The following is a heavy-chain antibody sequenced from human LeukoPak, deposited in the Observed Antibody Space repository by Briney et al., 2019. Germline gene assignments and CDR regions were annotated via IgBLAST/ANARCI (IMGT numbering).Heavy chain of an antibody. Sequence: GRSLRLSCAASGFTFDDYATHWVRQAPGEGVEWVSGISWNSGGIGYANSVKGRFTISRDNAKNSLYLQMNSLRAEDTALYYCAKGMRYFDWSNSVPFDYWGQGTLVTVSS. CDR2: ISWNSGGI. V-gene: IGHV3-9*01. CDR3: AKGMRYFDWSNSVPFDY. J-gene: IGHJ4*02. D-gene: IGHD3-9*01. CDR1: GFTFDDYA.